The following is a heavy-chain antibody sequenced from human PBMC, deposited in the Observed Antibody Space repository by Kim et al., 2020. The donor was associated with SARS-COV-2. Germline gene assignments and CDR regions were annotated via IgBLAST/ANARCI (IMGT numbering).Heavy chain of an antibody. D-gene: IGHD1-1*01. V-gene: IGHV1-69*13. CDR2: IIPIFGTA. J-gene: IGHJ3*02. CDR3: ARKLPPKNWSISAFDI. Sequence: SVKVSCKASGGTFSSYAISWVRQAPGQGLEWMGGIIPIFGTANYAQKFQGRVTITADESTSTAYMELSSLRSEDTAVYYCARKLPPKNWSISAFDIWGQGTMVTVSS. CDR1: GGTFSSYA.